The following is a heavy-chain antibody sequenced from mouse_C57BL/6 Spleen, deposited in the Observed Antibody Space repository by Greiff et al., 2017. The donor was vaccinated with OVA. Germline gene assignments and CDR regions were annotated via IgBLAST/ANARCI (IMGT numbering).Heavy chain of an antibody. CDR1: GYTFTDHI. D-gene: IGHD1-1*01. Sequence: QVQLKESGAELASPGASVTLSCKASGYTFTDHIMNWVKKRPGQGLEWIGRIYPVSGETNYNQKFMGQATFSVDRSSSTVYMVLNSLTYVDPAVYYSGRQGYGSSDDAMDYWGQGTSDTVSS. CDR2: IYPVSGET. CDR3: GRQGYGSSDDAMDY. V-gene: IGHV1-11*01. J-gene: IGHJ4*01.